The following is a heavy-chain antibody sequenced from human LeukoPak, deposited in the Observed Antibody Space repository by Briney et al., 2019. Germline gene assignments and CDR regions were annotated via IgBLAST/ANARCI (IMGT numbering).Heavy chain of an antibody. CDR1: GYTFSSYG. V-gene: IGHV1-18*01. J-gene: IGHJ4*02. Sequence: ASVKVSCKASGYTFSSYGIAWVRQAPGQGLEWMGWISGYNGNTNYAQKLQGRVSMTTDTSTTTAYMELRSLTSDDTALYYCARSSLTAGPFDYWGQGTLVTVSS. CDR3: ARSSLTAGPFDY. D-gene: IGHD6-19*01. CDR2: ISGYNGNT.